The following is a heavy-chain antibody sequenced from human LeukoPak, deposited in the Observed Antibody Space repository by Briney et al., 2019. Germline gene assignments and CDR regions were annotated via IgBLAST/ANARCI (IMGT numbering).Heavy chain of an antibody. CDR1: GFTFSSYA. V-gene: IGHV3-23*01. J-gene: IGHJ4*02. CDR3: AKGRGTTVTSAANY. D-gene: IGHD4-17*01. Sequence: GSLRLSCAASGFTFSSYAMSWVRQAPGKGLEWVSSISGTNDNTYYADSVKDRFTISRDNSKNTLSLQMNSLRAEDTAVYYCAKGRGTTVTSAANYWGQGTLVTVSS. CDR2: ISGTNDNT.